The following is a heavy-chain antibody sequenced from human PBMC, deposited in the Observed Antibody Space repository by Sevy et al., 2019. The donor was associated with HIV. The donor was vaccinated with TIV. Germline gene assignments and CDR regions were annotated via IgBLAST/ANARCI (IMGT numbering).Heavy chain of an antibody. CDR2: MNPNRGNT. CDR1: GYTFTSYD. D-gene: IGHD3-22*01. CDR3: ARVSLDYYDSSGYYYFDY. J-gene: IGHJ4*02. V-gene: IGHV1-8*01. Sequence: ASVTVSCKASGYTFTSYDINWVRQATGQGLEWMGWMNPNRGNTGYAQKFQGRVTMTRNTSISTAYMELSSLRSEDTVVYYCARVSLDYYDSSGYYYFDYWGQGTLVTVSS.